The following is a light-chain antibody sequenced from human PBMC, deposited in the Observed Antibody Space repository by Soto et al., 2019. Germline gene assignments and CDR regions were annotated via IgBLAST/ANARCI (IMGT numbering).Light chain of an antibody. CDR2: AAS. Sequence: DIQMTQSPSSLSASVGDRVTITCRASQSISSDLGWYQQKPGKAPKRLIYAASSLQTGVPSRFSGRGSGTDFTLTISSLQPEDFATYYCLQFNSSPLTFGGGTKVEIK. CDR1: QSISSD. CDR3: LQFNSSPLT. J-gene: IGKJ4*01. V-gene: IGKV1-17*01.